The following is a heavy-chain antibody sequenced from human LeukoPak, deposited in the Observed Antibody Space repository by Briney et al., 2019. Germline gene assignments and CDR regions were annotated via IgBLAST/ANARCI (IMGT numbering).Heavy chain of an antibody. D-gene: IGHD5-12*01. CDR2: INAYNGNT. J-gene: IGHJ4*02. V-gene: IGHV1-18*04. CDR1: GYTFTSYG. Sequence: ASVKVSCKASGYTFTSYGISWVRQAPGQGLEWMGWINAYNGNTNYAQKLQGRVTMTTDTSTSTAYMELRSLRSDDTAVYYCARNVDIVATSDFDYWGQGTLVTVSS. CDR3: ARNVDIVATSDFDY.